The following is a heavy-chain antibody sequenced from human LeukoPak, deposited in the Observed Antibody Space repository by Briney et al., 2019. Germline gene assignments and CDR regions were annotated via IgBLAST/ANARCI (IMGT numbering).Heavy chain of an antibody. CDR3: ARRAVAGTEIDYLDY. CDR1: GGSFSGYY. D-gene: IGHD6-19*01. Sequence: PSETLSLTCAVYGGSFSGYYWSWIRQPPGKGLEWIGEINHSGSTNYNPSLKSRVTISVDTSKNQFSLKLSSVTAADTAVYYCARRAVAGTEIDYLDYWGQGTLVTVSS. J-gene: IGHJ4*02. CDR2: INHSGST. V-gene: IGHV4-34*01.